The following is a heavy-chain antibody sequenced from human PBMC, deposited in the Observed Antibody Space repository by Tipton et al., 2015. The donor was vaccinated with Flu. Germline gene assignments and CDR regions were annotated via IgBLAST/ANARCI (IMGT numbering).Heavy chain of an antibody. CDR2: INPNSGGT. CDR3: AIPETGYCSSTSCYDWFDP. V-gene: IGHV1-2*02. D-gene: IGHD2-2*01. J-gene: IGHJ5*02. Sequence: QLVQSGAEVKKPGASVKVSCKASGYTFTGYYMHWVRQAPGQGLEWMGWINPNSGGTNYAQKFQGRVTMTRDTSISTAYMELSRLRSDDTAVYYCAIPETGYCSSTSCYDWFDPWGQGTLVTVSS. CDR1: GYTFTGYY.